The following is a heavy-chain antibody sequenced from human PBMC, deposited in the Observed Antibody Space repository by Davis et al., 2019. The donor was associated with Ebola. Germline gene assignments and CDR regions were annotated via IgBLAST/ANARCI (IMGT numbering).Heavy chain of an antibody. CDR3: ARVNSGYLMVY. D-gene: IGHD6-25*01. CDR1: GYTLAELS. J-gene: IGHJ4*02. V-gene: IGHV1-8*02. CDR2: MNPNSGNT. Sequence: ASVKVSCKVSGYTLAELSMHWVRQGTGQGLEWMGWMNPNSGNTGYAQKFQGRVTMTSNPSTDTAYMELSGLTYEDTAIYYCARVNSGYLMVYWGLGTLVTVSS.